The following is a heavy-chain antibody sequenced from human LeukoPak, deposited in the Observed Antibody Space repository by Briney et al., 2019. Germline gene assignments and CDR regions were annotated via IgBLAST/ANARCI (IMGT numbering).Heavy chain of an antibody. Sequence: GGSLRLSCAASGFTFSSYGMHWVRQAPGKGLEWVTIIWYDGSSKYYADSVEGRFTISRDNSKNTLYLQMNSLRAEDTAVYYCARGGGDDSNYSLGYWGQGTLVTVSS. CDR3: ARGGGDDSNYSLGY. CDR1: GFTFSSYG. V-gene: IGHV3-33*01. CDR2: IWYDGSSK. D-gene: IGHD4-11*01. J-gene: IGHJ4*02.